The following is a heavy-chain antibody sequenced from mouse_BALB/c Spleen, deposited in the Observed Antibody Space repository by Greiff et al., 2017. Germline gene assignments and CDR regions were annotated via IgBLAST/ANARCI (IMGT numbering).Heavy chain of an antibody. J-gene: IGHJ2*01. CDR1: GYAFSSYW. D-gene: IGHD1-2*01. Sequence: VQLQQSGAELVRPGSSVKISCKASGYAFSSYWMNWVKQRPGQGLEWIGQIYPGDGDTNYNGKFKGKATLTADTSSSTAYMQLSSLTSEDSAVYFCARWGTTALDYWGQGTTLTVSS. CDR3: ARWGTTALDY. V-gene: IGHV1-80*01. CDR2: IYPGDGDT.